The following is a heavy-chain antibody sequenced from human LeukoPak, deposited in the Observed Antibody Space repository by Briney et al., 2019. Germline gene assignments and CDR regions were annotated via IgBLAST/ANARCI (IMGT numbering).Heavy chain of an antibody. J-gene: IGHJ6*02. CDR3: ARDSDYSTGGGMDV. CDR2: ISAYNGNT. CDR1: GYTFTSYG. Sequence: ASVKVSCKASGYTFTSYGISWVRQAPGQGLEWMGWISAYNGNTNYAQKLQGRVTMTTDTSTSTAYMELRSLRSDDTAAYYCARDSDYSTGGGMDVWGQGTTVTVSS. D-gene: IGHD4-11*01. V-gene: IGHV1-18*01.